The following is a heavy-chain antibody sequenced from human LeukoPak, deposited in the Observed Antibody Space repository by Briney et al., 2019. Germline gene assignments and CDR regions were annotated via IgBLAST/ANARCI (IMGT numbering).Heavy chain of an antibody. V-gene: IGHV1-69*04. CDR2: IIPILGIA. D-gene: IGHD6-13*01. CDR3: ARDVVKWAGLAAAGREEVLRDY. J-gene: IGHJ4*02. CDR1: GGTFSSYA. Sequence: SVKVSCKASGGTFSSYAISWVRQAPGQGLEWMGRIIPILGIANYAQKFQGRVTITADKSTSTAYMELSSLRSEDTAVYYCARDVVKWAGLAAAGREEVLRDYWGQGTLVTVSS.